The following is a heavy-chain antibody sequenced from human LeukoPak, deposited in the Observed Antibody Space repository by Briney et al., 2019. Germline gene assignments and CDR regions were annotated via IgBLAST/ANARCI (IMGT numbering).Heavy chain of an antibody. CDR1: GFTFSSYG. CDR3: ARDQGSSLAEDAFDI. J-gene: IGHJ3*02. V-gene: IGHV3-30*02. CDR2: IRYDGSNK. Sequence: GGSLRLSCAASGFTFSSYGMHWVRQAPGKGLEWVAFIRYDGSNKYYADSVKGRFTISRDNSKNTLYLQMNSLRAEDTAVYYCARDQGSSLAEDAFDIWGQGTMVTVSS.